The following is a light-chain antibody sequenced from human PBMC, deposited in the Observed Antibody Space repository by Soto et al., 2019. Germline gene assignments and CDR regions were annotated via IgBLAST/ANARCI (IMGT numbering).Light chain of an antibody. CDR3: GSWDRSLRGWV. Sequence: QSVLTQPPSVSAAPGQKVTVSCSGSSSNIGNNHVSWYQHLPGTAPKVLIYDNNKRPSGIPDRFSGSKSATSATLDITGLQAGDEADYYCGSWDRSLRGWVFGGGTKLTVL. J-gene: IGLJ3*02. V-gene: IGLV1-51*01. CDR2: DNN. CDR1: SSNIGNNH.